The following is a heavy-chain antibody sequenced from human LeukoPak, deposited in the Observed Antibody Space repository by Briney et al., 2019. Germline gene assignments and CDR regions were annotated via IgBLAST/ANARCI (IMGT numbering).Heavy chain of an antibody. CDR2: TYYRSKWSN. Sequence: SQTLSLTCAISGDTVSSNRAAWNWIRQSPSRGLEWLGRTYYRSKWSNDYALSVKSRITINPDTSKKQFSLQLKFVTPEDTAVYYCARLVGDQVVYWGQGTLVIVS. CDR1: GDTVSSNRAA. CDR3: ARLVGDQVVY. V-gene: IGHV6-1*01. D-gene: IGHD2-2*01. J-gene: IGHJ4*02.